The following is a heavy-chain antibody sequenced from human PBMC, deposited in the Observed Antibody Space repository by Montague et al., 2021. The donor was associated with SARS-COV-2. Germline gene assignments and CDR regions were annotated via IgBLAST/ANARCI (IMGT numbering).Heavy chain of an antibody. J-gene: IGHJ6*03. CDR1: GGSFSRYY. Sequence: SETLSLTCAVSGGSFSRYYWSWIRQPPGKGLEWIGEISQSGNTKYNPSLQSRVSISLDTSRNQFSLKLTSITAADTAIYYCARLGDGIVPSAILGLGPYYCFYYMDVWGKGTTVTVSS. CDR2: ISQSGNT. V-gene: IGHV4-34*01. CDR3: ARLGDGIVPSAILGLGPYYCFYYMDV. D-gene: IGHD2-2*02.